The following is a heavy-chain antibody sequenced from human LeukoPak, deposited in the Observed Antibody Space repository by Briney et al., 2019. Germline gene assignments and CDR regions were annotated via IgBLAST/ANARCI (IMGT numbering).Heavy chain of an antibody. CDR1: GLTFSSYG. D-gene: IGHD3-10*01. V-gene: IGHV3-30*03. Sequence: GRSLRLSCAASGLTFSSYGMHWVRQAPGKGLEWVAGISYDGSNKYYAESVKGRFTISRDNAKNSLYLQMNSLRAEDTAVYYCAREATYYYGSGSYSRRYYFDYWGQGTLVTVSS. J-gene: IGHJ4*02. CDR2: ISYDGSNK. CDR3: AREATYYYGSGSYSRRYYFDY.